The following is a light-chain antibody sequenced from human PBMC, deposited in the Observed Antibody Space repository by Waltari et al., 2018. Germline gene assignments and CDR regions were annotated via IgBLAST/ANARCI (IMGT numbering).Light chain of an antibody. Sequence: EIVMTQSPATLSVSQGERATLSCRASQTVRRNLAWYQQRPGQAPRLLIYGASPRAPGVPARFSGSGSGAEFTLTISSLQSEDFAVYYCQQYNNWPRTFGLGTKVEI. CDR1: QTVRRN. J-gene: IGKJ1*01. V-gene: IGKV3D-15*01. CDR2: GAS. CDR3: QQYNNWPRT.